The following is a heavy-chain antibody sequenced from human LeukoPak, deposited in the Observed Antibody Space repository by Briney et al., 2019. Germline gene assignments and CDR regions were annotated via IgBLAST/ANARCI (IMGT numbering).Heavy chain of an antibody. D-gene: IGHD6-13*01. J-gene: IGHJ1*01. Sequence: SVKVSCKASGGTFSSYTVSWVRQAPGQGLEWMGRIIPILGIANYAQKFQGRVTITADKPTSTAYMELSSLRSEDTAVYYCARDPSDSSSWIKGYFQHWGQGTLVTVSS. CDR1: GGTFSSYT. V-gene: IGHV1-69*04. CDR2: IIPILGIA. CDR3: ARDPSDSSSWIKGYFQH.